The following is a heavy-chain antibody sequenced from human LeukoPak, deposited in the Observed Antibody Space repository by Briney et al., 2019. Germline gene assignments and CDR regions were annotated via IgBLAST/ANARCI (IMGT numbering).Heavy chain of an antibody. Sequence: SVKVSCKASGGTFSSYAISWVRQAPGQGLEWMGRIIPILGIANYAQKFQGRVTITADKSTSTAYMELSSLRSEDTAVYYCARDRRHDYGAYYFDYWGQGTLVTVSS. CDR1: GGTFSSYA. D-gene: IGHD4-17*01. CDR2: IIPILGIA. V-gene: IGHV1-69*04. CDR3: ARDRRHDYGAYYFDY. J-gene: IGHJ4*02.